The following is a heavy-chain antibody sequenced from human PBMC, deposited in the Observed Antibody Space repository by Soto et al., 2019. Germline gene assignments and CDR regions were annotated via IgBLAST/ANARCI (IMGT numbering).Heavy chain of an antibody. Sequence: SGKVSCTASGGTFSSYAISWVRPAPGQGLEWMVGRIPIFGTPNDAQKFQGRVTITADESTSTAYMELSSLIAEHTAVYSCARHGPAYWGGDWYSSDSFDTRGQGTRGTVAS. CDR1: GGTFSSYA. CDR2: RIPIFGTP. CDR3: ARHGPAYWGGDWYSSDSFDT. V-gene: IGHV1-69*13. D-gene: IGHD2-21*02. J-gene: IGHJ3*02.